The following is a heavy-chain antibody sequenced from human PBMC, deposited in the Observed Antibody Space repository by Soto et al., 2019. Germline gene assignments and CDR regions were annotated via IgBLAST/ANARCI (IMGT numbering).Heavy chain of an antibody. CDR1: GYVFSDNG. D-gene: IGHD3-10*01. CDR3: AREGQFDPNGNPLMAV. J-gene: IGHJ6*02. Sequence: QVQLVQSGAEVKKPGASVKVSCKASGYVFSDNGVSWVRQVPGQGLEWMGWISTYTGKTKYAQKFQDRFTLTTDTSTSPAYMDLRSLRPDDTAVYYCAREGQFDPNGNPLMAVWGQGTTVTVS. V-gene: IGHV1-18*04. CDR2: ISTYTGKT.